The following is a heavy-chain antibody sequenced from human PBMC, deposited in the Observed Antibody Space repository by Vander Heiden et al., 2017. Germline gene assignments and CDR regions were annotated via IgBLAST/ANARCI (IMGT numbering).Heavy chain of an antibody. CDR3: ARGLIEDAFDI. Sequence: QVQLVESGGGVVQPGRSLRLSCAASGFTFSSYGMHWVRQAPGKGLEWVAVIWYDGSKKYDADSVKGRFTISRDNSKNTLYLQMNRMRAEDTAVYYVARGLIEDAFDIWGQGTMVTVSS. J-gene: IGHJ3*02. CDR1: GFTFSSYG. D-gene: IGHD3-16*01. V-gene: IGHV3-33*01. CDR2: IWYDGSKK.